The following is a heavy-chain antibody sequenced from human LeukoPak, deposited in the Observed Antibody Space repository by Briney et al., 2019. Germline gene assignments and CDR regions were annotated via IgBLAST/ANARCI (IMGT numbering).Heavy chain of an antibody. CDR3: ARILGFTLDY. Sequence: GGSLRLSCAASGFTFSSYWMNWVRQAPGKGLEWVSYSEYSGTTSYYADSVKGRFTVSRDNAKNSLYLQMSSLRDEDTAVYYCARILGFTLDYWGQGTLVTVSS. CDR1: GFTFSSYW. J-gene: IGHJ4*02. V-gene: IGHV3-48*02. CDR2: SEYSGTTS.